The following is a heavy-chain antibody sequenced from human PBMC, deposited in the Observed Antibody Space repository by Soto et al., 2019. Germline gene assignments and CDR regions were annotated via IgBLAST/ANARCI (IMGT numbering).Heavy chain of an antibody. CDR3: ARDSIPITYHHDSSGLFDY. CDR2: INSDGSST. V-gene: IGHV3-74*01. J-gene: IGHJ4*02. D-gene: IGHD3-22*01. CDR1: GFTFSSYW. Sequence: RGSLRISCAASGFTFSSYWMHWVRQAPGKGLVWVSRINSDGSSTSYADSVKGQFTISRDNAKNTLYLQMNSLRAEDTAVYYCARDSIPITYHHDSSGLFDYWGQGT.